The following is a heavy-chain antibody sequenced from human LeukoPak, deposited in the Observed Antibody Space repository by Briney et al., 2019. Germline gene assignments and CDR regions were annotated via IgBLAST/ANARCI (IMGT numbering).Heavy chain of an antibody. CDR3: ARGRRISSGYLPFDY. D-gene: IGHD3-22*01. V-gene: IGHV4-30-4*08. CDR2: IYYSGST. J-gene: IGHJ4*02. CDR1: GGSISSGDYY. Sequence: PSQTLSLTCTVSGGSISSGDYYWSWIRQPPGKGLEWIGYIYYSGSTYYNPSLKSRVTISVDTSKNQFSLKLSSVTAADTAVYYCARGRRISSGYLPFDYWGQGTLVTVSS.